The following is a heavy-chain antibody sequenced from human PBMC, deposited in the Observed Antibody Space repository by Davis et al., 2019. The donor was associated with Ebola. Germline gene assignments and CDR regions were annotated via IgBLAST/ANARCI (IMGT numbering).Heavy chain of an antibody. CDR1: GGTFSSYA. V-gene: IGHV1-8*02. CDR2: INAGNGNT. D-gene: IGHD3-3*01. Sequence: ASVKVSCKASGGTFSSYAISWVRQAPGQGLEWMGWINAGNGNTKYSQKFQGRVTMTRNTSISTAYMELSSLRSEDTAVYYCAISAYYDFWSGRYWINYYYYGMDVWGQGTTVTVSS. J-gene: IGHJ6*02. CDR3: AISAYYDFWSGRYWINYYYYGMDV.